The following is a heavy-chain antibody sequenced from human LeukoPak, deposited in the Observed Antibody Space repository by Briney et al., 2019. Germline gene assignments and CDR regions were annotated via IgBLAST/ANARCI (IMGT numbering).Heavy chain of an antibody. Sequence: GGSLRLSCAASGFTFSGYAMIWVSQAPAKGLECVSAISGSGGSTYYADSVKGRYTISRDNSKNTLYLQMTSLRAEDTAVYYCAKVFDYDYVWGSYRYGPFDYWGQGTLVTVSS. CDR3: AKVFDYDYVWGSYRYGPFDY. J-gene: IGHJ4*02. CDR1: GFTFSGYA. V-gene: IGHV3-23*01. D-gene: IGHD3-16*02. CDR2: ISGSGGST.